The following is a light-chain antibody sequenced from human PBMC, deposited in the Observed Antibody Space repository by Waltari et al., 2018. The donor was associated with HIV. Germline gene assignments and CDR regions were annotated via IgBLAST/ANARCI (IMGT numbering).Light chain of an antibody. J-gene: IGLJ2*01. CDR3: AAWDDSLSAVV. CDR2: SVD. CDR1: RSNIGGDT. V-gene: IGLV1-44*01. Sequence: QSVVTQPPSASGTPGQRVTISCSGSRSNIGGDTVNWYQHLPGTAPKLLMYSVDKRPSGVPARFSGSKSGTSASLAISGLQSEDEADYFCAAWDDSLSAVVFGGGTKLTVL.